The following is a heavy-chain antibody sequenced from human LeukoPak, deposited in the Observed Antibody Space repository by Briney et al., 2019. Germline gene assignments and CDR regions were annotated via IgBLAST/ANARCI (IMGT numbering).Heavy chain of an antibody. Sequence: SVKVSCKASGGTFSSYAISWVRQAPGQGLEWKGRIIPIFGIANYAQKFQGRVTITADKSTSTAYMELSSLRSEDTAVYYCARVSTQAPKDITIFGVVTYTHLDYGMDVWGQGTTVTVSS. D-gene: IGHD3-3*01. J-gene: IGHJ6*02. CDR2: IIPIFGIA. CDR3: ARVSTQAPKDITIFGVVTYTHLDYGMDV. V-gene: IGHV1-69*04. CDR1: GGTFSSYA.